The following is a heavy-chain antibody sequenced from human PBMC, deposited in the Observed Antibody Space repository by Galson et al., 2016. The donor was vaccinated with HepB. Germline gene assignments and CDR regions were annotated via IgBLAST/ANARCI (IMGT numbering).Heavy chain of an antibody. V-gene: IGHV3-21*01. CDR1: GFTFRSYS. Sequence: SLRLSCAASGFTFRSYSVNWVRQAPGKGLEWVSSISSNGSYMYYADSVKGRFTISRDNAKNSLYLQMNSLRAEDTAVYYCARDGTRVRGPDDYYYYGMDVWGQGTTVTVSS. CDR3: ARDGTRVRGPDDYYYYGMDV. J-gene: IGHJ6*02. CDR2: ISSNGSYM. D-gene: IGHD3-10*01.